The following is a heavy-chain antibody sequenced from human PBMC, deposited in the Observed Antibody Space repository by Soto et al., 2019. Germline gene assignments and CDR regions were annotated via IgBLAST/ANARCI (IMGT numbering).Heavy chain of an antibody. Sequence: SETLSLTCTVSGGSISNYYCNWIRQPAGKGLEWIWRIDTSGSTNYNPSLKSRVTMSVDTSKNQFSLKLSSVTAADTAVYYCARVRGYYGSGSYFPYYFDYWGQGTLVTVSS. V-gene: IGHV4-4*07. D-gene: IGHD3-10*01. CDR3: ARVRGYYGSGSYFPYYFDY. CDR2: IDTSGST. CDR1: GGSISNYY. J-gene: IGHJ4*02.